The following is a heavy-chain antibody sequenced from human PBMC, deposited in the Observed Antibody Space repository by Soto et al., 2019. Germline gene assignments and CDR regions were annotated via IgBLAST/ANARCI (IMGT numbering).Heavy chain of an antibody. CDR2: ISGSGGST. Sequence: EVQLLESGGGLVQPGGSLRLSFAASGFTFSSYAMSWVRQAPGKGLEWVSAISGSGGSTYYADSVKGRFTISRDNSKNTLYLQMNSLRAEDTAVYYCAKQLWFRGGFDYWGQGTLVTVSS. J-gene: IGHJ4*02. CDR1: GFTFSSYA. V-gene: IGHV3-23*01. D-gene: IGHD5-18*01. CDR3: AKQLWFRGGFDY.